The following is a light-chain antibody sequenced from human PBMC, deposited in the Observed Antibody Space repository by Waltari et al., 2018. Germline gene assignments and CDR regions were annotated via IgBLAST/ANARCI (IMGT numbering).Light chain of an antibody. CDR1: QRISSY. Sequence: QMAQSPASLSASVGDRVTITCRASQRISSYLNWYQQKPGKAHKLLIYAASSLQSGVPSRFTGSGSGTDFTLTISSLQPEDFATYYCQQSYSTLSIPFGQGTRLEIK. V-gene: IGKV1-39*01. CDR3: QQSYSTLSIP. CDR2: AAS. J-gene: IGKJ5*01.